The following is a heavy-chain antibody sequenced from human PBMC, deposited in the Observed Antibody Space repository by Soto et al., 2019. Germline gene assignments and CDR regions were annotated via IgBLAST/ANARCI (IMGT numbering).Heavy chain of an antibody. CDR3: ARHPERIAEIGWFDP. V-gene: IGHV3-74*03. Sequence: GGSLRLSCAASGFTFSSYWMHWVRQVPGKGLVWVSRINPDGGATKYADSVKGRFTISRDNAKNSLYLQMNSLRAEDTAVYYCARHPERIAEIGWFDPWGQGTLVTVSS. CDR1: GFTFSSYW. J-gene: IGHJ5*02. D-gene: IGHD6-13*01. CDR2: INPDGGAT.